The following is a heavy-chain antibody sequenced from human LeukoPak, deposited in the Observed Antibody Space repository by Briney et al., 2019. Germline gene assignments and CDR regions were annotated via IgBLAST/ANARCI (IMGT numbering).Heavy chain of an antibody. D-gene: IGHD6-19*01. CDR3: ASRSGWYYDY. CDR1: GFTFSNYA. Sequence: GGSLRLSCAASGFTFSNYAMHWVRQAPGKGLEYISAISSNGGSTYYANSVKGRFTISRDNSKNTLYLQMGSLRAEDMAMYYCASRSGWYYDYWGEGTLVSVSS. CDR2: ISSNGGST. J-gene: IGHJ4*02. V-gene: IGHV3-64*01.